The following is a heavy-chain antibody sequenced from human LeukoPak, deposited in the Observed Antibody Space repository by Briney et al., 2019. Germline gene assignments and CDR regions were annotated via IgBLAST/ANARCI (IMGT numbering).Heavy chain of an antibody. Sequence: GGSLRLSCAASGFTFYDYAMHWVRQAPGKGLEWVSLISWDGGSTYYAASVKGRFTISRDNSKNSLYLQMNSLRAEDTALYYCAKAADYYYMDVWGKGTTVTVSS. CDR2: ISWDGGST. V-gene: IGHV3-43D*03. CDR1: GFTFYDYA. CDR3: AKAADYYYMDV. J-gene: IGHJ6*03.